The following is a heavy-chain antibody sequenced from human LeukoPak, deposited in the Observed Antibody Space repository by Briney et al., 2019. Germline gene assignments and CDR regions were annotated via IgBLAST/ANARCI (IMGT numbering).Heavy chain of an antibody. CDR2: IVVGSGNT. CDR1: GFTFTSSA. J-gene: IGHJ6*03. V-gene: IGHV1-58*02. Sequence: SVKVSFKASGFTFTSSAMQWVRQARGQRLEWIGWIVVGSGNTNYAQKFQERVTITRDMSTSTAYMELSSLRSEDTAVYYCAAVPITIDYGSEDEYYYMDVWGKGTTVTVSS. CDR3: AAVPITIDYGSEDEYYYMDV. D-gene: IGHD3-10*01.